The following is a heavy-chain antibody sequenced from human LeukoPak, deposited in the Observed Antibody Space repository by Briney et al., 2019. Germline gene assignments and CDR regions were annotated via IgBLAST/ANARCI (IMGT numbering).Heavy chain of an antibody. Sequence: PGGSLRLSCAASGFTFSRYAMSWVRQAPGKGLEWVSAISGSGGSTYYADSVKGRFTISRDNSKNTLYLQMNSLRAEDTAVYYCAKGKKYYDILTGAFYYFDYWGQGTLVTVSS. J-gene: IGHJ4*02. CDR2: ISGSGGST. D-gene: IGHD3-9*01. CDR1: GFTFSRYA. CDR3: AKGKKYYDILTGAFYYFDY. V-gene: IGHV3-23*01.